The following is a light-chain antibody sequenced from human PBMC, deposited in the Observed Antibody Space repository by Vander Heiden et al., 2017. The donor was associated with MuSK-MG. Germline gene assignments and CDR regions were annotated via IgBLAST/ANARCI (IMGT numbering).Light chain of an antibody. CDR1: QGISSF. CDR2: AAS. J-gene: IGKJ1*01. CDR3: QQLKSHPRT. V-gene: IGKV1-9*01. Sequence: DIQLTQSPSFLSASVGDRVTITCRASQGISSFLAWYQQKPGKAPKLLIYAASTLQRGVPSRFSGSGSGTEFTLTISSLQAEDFATYYCQQLKSHPRTFGQGTKVEIK.